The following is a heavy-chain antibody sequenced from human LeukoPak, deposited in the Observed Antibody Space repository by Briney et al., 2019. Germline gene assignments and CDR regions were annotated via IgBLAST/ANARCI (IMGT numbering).Heavy chain of an antibody. D-gene: IGHD1-26*01. CDR1: GYTLTELS. Sequence: GASVKVSCKVSGYTLTELSMHWVRQAPGKGLEGMGGFDPEDGETIYAQKVQGRVTMTEDTSTDTAYMELSSLRSEDTAVYYCATAKGGYGRWFDPWGQGTLVTVSS. CDR3: ATAKGGYGRWFDP. CDR2: FDPEDGET. J-gene: IGHJ5*02. V-gene: IGHV1-24*01.